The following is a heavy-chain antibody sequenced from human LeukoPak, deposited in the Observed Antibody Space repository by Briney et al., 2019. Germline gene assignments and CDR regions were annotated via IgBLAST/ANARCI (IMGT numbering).Heavy chain of an antibody. J-gene: IGHJ6*03. CDR3: AKELELPHAAMDV. V-gene: IGHV3-21*04. Sequence: PGGSLRLSCAASGFTFSGYSMNWVRQAPGKGLEWVSSISSSSSYIYYADSVKGRFTISRDNAKNSLYLQMNSPRVEDTAVYYCAKELELPHAAMDVWGKGTTVTISS. CDR1: GFTFSGYS. D-gene: IGHD5-24*01. CDR2: ISSSSSYI.